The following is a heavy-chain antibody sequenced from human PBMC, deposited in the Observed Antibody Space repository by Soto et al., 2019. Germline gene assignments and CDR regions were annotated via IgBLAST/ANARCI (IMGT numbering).Heavy chain of an antibody. CDR3: ARGRDYYDFWSGYYPPRYYYYGMDV. D-gene: IGHD3-3*01. V-gene: IGHV4-34*01. CDR2: VHPSGST. J-gene: IGHJ6*02. CDR1: SASLGDHY. Sequence: PSETLSLACAAFSASLGDHYWAWIRQSPNKGLEWIGEVHPSGSTNYNPSLKSRVTISVDTSKNQFSLKLSSVTAADTAVYYCARGRDYYDFWSGYYPPRYYYYGMDVWGQGTTVTVSS.